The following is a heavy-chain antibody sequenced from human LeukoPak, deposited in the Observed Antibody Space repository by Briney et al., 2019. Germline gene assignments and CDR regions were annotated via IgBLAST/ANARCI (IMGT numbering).Heavy chain of an antibody. J-gene: IGHJ6*03. CDR2: IYTSGST. CDR1: GGSISTYY. CDR3: VRVIGAPNYYYYMDV. V-gene: IGHV4-4*07. D-gene: IGHD3-22*01. Sequence: SETLSLTCTVSGGSISTYYWSWIRQPAGKGLEWIGRIYTSGSTNYNPSLKSRVTMSVDTSKNQFSLKLSSVTAADTAVYYCVRVIGAPNYYYYMDVWGKGTTATVSS.